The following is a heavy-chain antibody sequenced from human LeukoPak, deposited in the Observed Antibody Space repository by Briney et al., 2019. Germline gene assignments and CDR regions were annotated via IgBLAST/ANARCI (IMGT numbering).Heavy chain of an antibody. V-gene: IGHV1-24*01. CDR3: ARPTPLHSSGWYLGYDY. CDR2: FDPEDGET. J-gene: IGHJ4*02. CDR1: GYNLTELS. Sequence: GASVKVSCKVSGYNLTELSIHWVRQAPGKGLEWMGGFDPEDGETIYAQKFQGRVTMTEDTSTDTAYMELSSLRSEDTAVYYCARPTPLHSSGWYLGYDYWGQGTLVTVSS. D-gene: IGHD6-19*01.